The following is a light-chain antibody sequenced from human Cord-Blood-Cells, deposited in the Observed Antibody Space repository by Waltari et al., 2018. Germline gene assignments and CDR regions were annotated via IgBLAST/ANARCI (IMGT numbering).Light chain of an antibody. CDR3: QQLNSYPYT. CDR1: QGISSD. J-gene: IGKJ2*01. CDR2: AAS. V-gene: IGKV1-9*01. Sequence: DIQLTQSPSFLSASVGDRVTITCRASQGISSDLAWYQQKPGKPSKPLIYAASTVQSGVPARFSGSGAGTEFTRAISSLQPEDFATYYCQQLNSYPYTFGQGTKLEIK.